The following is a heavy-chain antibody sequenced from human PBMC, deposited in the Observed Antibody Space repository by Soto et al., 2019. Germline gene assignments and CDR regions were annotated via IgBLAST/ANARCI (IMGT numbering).Heavy chain of an antibody. CDR1: GGSISSSSYY. J-gene: IGHJ5*02. V-gene: IGHV4-39*01. CDR3: ARLGERVAQGWFDP. D-gene: IGHD4-17*01. CDR2: IYYSGST. Sequence: QLQLQESGPGLVKPSETLSLTCTVSGGSISSSSYYWGWIRQPPGKGLEWIGSIYYSGSTYYNPSLKSRVTISVDTSKNQFSLKLSSVTAADTAVYYCARLGERVAQGWFDPWGQGTLVTVSS.